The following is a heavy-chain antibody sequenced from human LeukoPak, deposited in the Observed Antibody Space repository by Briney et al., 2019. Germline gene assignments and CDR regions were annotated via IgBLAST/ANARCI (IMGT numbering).Heavy chain of an antibody. CDR1: GYTFTSYG. J-gene: IGHJ3*02. Sequence: ASVKVSCKPSGYTFTSYGISWVRPAPGQGLEWMGWISVYNANTNYSQKLQGRVTMTTDTSTSTAYMELRSLRSDDTAVYYCARVYYMDAFDIWGQGTMVTVSS. CDR2: ISVYNANT. D-gene: IGHD3-10*01. V-gene: IGHV1-18*01. CDR3: ARVYYMDAFDI.